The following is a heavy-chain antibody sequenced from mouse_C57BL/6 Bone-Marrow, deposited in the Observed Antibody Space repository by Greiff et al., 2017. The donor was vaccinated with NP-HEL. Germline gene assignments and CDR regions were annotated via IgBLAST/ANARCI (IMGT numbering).Heavy chain of an antibody. CDR1: GFTFSSYA. J-gene: IGHJ4*01. V-gene: IGHV5-4*01. Sequence: EVKVVESGGGLVKPGGSLKLSCAASGFTFSSYAMSWVRQTPEKRLEWVATLSDGGSYTYYPDNVKGRFTISRDNAKNNLYLQMSHLKSEDTAMYDCARDSSRCAMEYWGQGTSVTVSS. CDR3: ARDSSRCAMEY. CDR2: LSDGGSYT. D-gene: IGHD1-1*01.